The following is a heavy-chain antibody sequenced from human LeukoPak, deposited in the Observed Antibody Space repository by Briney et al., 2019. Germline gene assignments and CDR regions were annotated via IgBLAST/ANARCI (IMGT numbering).Heavy chain of an antibody. Sequence: SETLSLTCTVSGGSISSSSYYWGWIRQPPGKGLEWIGSIYYSGSTYYNPSLKSRVTISVDTSKNQFSLKLSSVTAADTAVYYCARELRYYYDSSGYVQDYWGQGTLVTVSS. V-gene: IGHV4-39*07. J-gene: IGHJ4*02. D-gene: IGHD3-22*01. CDR3: ARELRYYYDSSGYVQDY. CDR1: GGSISSSSYY. CDR2: IYYSGST.